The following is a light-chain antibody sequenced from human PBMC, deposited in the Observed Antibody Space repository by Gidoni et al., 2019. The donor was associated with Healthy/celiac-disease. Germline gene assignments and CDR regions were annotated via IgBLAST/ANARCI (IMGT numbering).Light chain of an antibody. V-gene: IGKV1-33*01. CDR1: QDISNY. Sequence: DIQRTQSPSSLSASVGDRVTITSQSSQDISNYLNWYQQKPGKATKLLIYDASNLETGVPARFSGSGSGTDFTFNSSSLQPEDIATYYCQQYDNLPWAFGQGTKVEIK. J-gene: IGKJ1*01. CDR2: DAS. CDR3: QQYDNLPWA.